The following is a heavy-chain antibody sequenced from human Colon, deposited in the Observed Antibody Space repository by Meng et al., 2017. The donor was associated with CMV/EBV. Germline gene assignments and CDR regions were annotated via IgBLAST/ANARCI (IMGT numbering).Heavy chain of an antibody. CDR1: GFTFSSYG. Sequence: GESLKISCAASGFTFSSYGMHWVRQAPGKGLEWVAVIWYDGSNKYYADSVKGRFTISRDNSKNTLYLQMNSLRAEDTAVYYCARVARNYYYGMDVWGQGTTVTVSS. CDR3: ARVARNYYYGMDV. CDR2: IWYDGSNK. V-gene: IGHV3-33*01. J-gene: IGHJ6*02.